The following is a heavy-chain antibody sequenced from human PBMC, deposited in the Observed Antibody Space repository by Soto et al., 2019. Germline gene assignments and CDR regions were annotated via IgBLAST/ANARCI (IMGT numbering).Heavy chain of an antibody. J-gene: IGHJ3*02. CDR1: GFTFSSYS. V-gene: IGHV3-48*01. CDR3: AGWSRALNAFVT. Sequence: GGALGLSCAASGFTFSSYSMNWVRQAPGKGLEWVSYISSSSRTIYYADSVEGRFTISRDNAKNSLFLQMNSLRAEDTAVYYWAGWSRALNAFVTWGQGTM. CDR2: ISSSSRTI. D-gene: IGHD6-19*01.